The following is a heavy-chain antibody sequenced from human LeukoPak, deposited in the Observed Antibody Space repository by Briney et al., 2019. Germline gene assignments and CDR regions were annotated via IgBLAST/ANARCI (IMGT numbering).Heavy chain of an antibody. CDR1: GFTFSSYW. D-gene: IGHD3-10*01. Sequence: PGGSLRLSCGASGFTFSSYWMHWVRHAPGKGLVGISRINSDGSTTSYADSVKGRFTISRDNAKDTLYLQMNSLRAEDTAVYYCARGNYYGQDYWGQGTLVTVSS. CDR3: ARGNYYGQDY. CDR2: INSDGSTT. J-gene: IGHJ4*02. V-gene: IGHV3-74*01.